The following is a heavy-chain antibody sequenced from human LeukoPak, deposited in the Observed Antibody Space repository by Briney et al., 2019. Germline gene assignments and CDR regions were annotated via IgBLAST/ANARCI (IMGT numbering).Heavy chain of an antibody. Sequence: SGGSLRLSCAASGFTVSSNYMSWVRQAPGKGLEWVSVIYSGGSTYYADSVKGRFTISRDNSKNTLYLQMNSLRAEDTAVYYCARDLMGIAYRGAFYYWGQGTLVTVSS. J-gene: IGHJ4*02. CDR3: ARDLMGIAYRGAFYY. V-gene: IGHV3-53*01. D-gene: IGHD6-13*01. CDR2: IYSGGST. CDR1: GFTVSSNY.